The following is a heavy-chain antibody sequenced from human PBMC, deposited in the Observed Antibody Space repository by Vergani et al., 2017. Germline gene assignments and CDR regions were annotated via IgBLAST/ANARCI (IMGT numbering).Heavy chain of an antibody. V-gene: IGHV3-66*01. J-gene: IGHJ4*02. CDR3: ARGGVPHHCDY. CDR2: IYIGGKT. Sequence: EVQLVESGGGLVQPGGSLRLSCAASGFTVSGNYMTWVRQAPGKGLEWVSVIYIGGKTYYTDSVKGRFTISRDDSTNTVSLQMNSLRADDTGVYYCARGGVPHHCDYWVQATQVTVSS. D-gene: IGHD2-2*01. CDR1: GFTVSGNY.